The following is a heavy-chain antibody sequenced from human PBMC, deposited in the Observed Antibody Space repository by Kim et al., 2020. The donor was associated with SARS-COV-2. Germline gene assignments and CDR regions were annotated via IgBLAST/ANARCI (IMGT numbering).Heavy chain of an antibody. CDR2: IIGSGTTI. CDR3: ARGPNYSTVDY. CDR1: GFTFSSYE. D-gene: IGHD4-4*01. Sequence: GGSLRLSCAASGFTFSSYEMNWVRQAPGKGLEWVSYIIGSGTTIYYADSVRGRFTISRDNDKNSLYLQMNSLRAEDTAVYYCARGPNYSTVDYWGQGTLVTVSS. J-gene: IGHJ4*02. V-gene: IGHV3-48*03.